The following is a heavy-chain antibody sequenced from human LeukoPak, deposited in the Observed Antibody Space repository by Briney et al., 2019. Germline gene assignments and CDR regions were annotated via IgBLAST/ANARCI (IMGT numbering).Heavy chain of an antibody. CDR3: AKVYYYDSSGYFDY. Sequence: GGSLRLSCAASGFTFSSYGMHWVRQAPGKGLEWVVVISYDGSNKYYADSVKGRFTISRDNSKNTLYLQMNSLRAEDTAVYYCAKVYYYDSSGYFDYWGQGTLVTVSS. J-gene: IGHJ4*02. CDR1: GFTFSSYG. CDR2: ISYDGSNK. D-gene: IGHD3-22*01. V-gene: IGHV3-30*18.